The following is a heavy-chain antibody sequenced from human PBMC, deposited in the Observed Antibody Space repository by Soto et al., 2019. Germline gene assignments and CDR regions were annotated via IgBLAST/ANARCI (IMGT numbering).Heavy chain of an antibody. D-gene: IGHD4-4*01. Sequence: EVQLVESGGGLVQPGGSLRLSCAASGFIVSTSYMSWVRQAPGKGLEWVSIIYNDGSTHYADSVKGRFTISRDDSKNTLYLQILSLRAEDTAVYYCARDSYTRYWGREPWSPSPQ. CDR2: IYNDGST. V-gene: IGHV3-66*01. CDR3: ARDSYTRY. CDR1: GFIVSTSY. J-gene: IGHJ4*02.